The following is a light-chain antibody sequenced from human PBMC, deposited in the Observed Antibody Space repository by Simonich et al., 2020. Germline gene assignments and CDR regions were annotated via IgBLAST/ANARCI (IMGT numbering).Light chain of an antibody. CDR2: GAS. V-gene: IGKV3-20*01. CDR1: QSVSSSY. Sequence: EIVLTQSPGTLSLSPGERATLSCRASQSVSSSYLAWYQQKPGQAPRLLIYGASSRATGNPDRFSGSGSGTDFTLNISRLEPEDFAVYYCQQYGSSPWTFGQGTKVEIK. CDR3: QQYGSSPWT. J-gene: IGKJ1*01.